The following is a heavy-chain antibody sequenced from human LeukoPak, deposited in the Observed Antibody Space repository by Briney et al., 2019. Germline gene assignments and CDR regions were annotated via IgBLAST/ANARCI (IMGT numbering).Heavy chain of an antibody. CDR1: GFSFNTYW. V-gene: IGHV3-74*01. D-gene: IGHD3-3*01. Sequence: GGSLRLSCPPSGFSFNTYWMYWDRHTQGKGLLWVSRISTDGSITSYEDSVKGRFTMSRDNAKNTLYLQMNSLRAEDTAVYYCARNYEGIDFWGQGTLVTVSS. J-gene: IGHJ4*02. CDR2: ISTDGSIT. CDR3: ARNYEGIDF.